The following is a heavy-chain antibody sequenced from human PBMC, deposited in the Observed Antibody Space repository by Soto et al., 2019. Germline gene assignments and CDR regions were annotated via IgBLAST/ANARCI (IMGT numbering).Heavy chain of an antibody. J-gene: IGHJ5*02. D-gene: IGHD4-17*01. V-gene: IGHV3-21*01. Sequence: PGGSLRLSCAASGFTFSSYSMNWVRQAPGKGLEWVSSISSSSSYIYYADSVKGRFTISRDNAKNSRYLQMNSLRAEDTAVYYCARGGGYGDYVWFDPWGQGTLVTVSS. CDR2: ISSSSSYI. CDR3: ARGGGYGDYVWFDP. CDR1: GFTFSSYS.